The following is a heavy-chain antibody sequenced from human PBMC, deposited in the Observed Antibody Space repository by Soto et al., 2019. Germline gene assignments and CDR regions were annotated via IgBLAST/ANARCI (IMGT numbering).Heavy chain of an antibody. J-gene: IGHJ5*02. CDR3: AGGGVLIPAGNAWFAP. Sequence: QVQLVQSGAEVKKPGASVKVSCKASGYTSTSYCISWVRQAPGQGLEWMGWISAYNGDTKYAQKLQGRVTMTTDTSTRTAYRERRSLRPADTAGYSCAGGGVLIPAGNAWFAPWGQGTLVPVSS. V-gene: IGHV1-18*04. CDR2: ISAYNGDT. D-gene: IGHD3-16*01. CDR1: GYTSTSYC.